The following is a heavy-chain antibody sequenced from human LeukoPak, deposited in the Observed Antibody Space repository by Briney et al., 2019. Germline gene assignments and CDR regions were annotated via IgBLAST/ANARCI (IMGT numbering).Heavy chain of an antibody. CDR3: ARLTYDILTGAPGSMDV. CDR2: IYPGDSDT. V-gene: IGHV5-51*01. J-gene: IGHJ6*03. CDR1: GYSFTSYW. D-gene: IGHD3-9*01. Sequence: RGESLKISCKGSGYSFTSYWIGWVRQMPGKGLEWMGIIYPGDSDTRYSPSFQGQVTISADKSICTAYLQWSSLKASDTAMYYCARLTYDILTGAPGSMDVWGKGTTVTVSS.